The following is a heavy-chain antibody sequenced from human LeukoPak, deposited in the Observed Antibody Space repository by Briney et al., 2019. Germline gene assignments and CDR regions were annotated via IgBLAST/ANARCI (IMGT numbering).Heavy chain of an antibody. V-gene: IGHV5-51*01. CDR3: ATQGTYYYDSSGYQSIDY. CDR2: IYPGDSDT. J-gene: IGHJ4*02. D-gene: IGHD3-22*01. CDR1: GYSFTSYW. Sequence: GESLKISCKGSGYSFTSYWIGWVRQMPGKGLEWMGIIYPGDSDTRYSPSFQGQVTISADKSISTAYLQWSSLKASDTAMYYCATQGTYYYDSSGYQSIDYWGQGTLVTVSS.